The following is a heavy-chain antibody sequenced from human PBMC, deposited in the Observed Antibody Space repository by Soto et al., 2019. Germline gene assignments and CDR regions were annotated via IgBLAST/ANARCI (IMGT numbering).Heavy chain of an antibody. V-gene: IGHV1-18*01. J-gene: IGHJ6*02. Sequence: QDQLVQSGGEVKKPGASVMVSCQASGYPFNKIAIHWVRQAPGHGLEWLGRMSGRSGDPNSAPTVRDRITMATNKSNNTAYMQLRTLRSDDTAVYYCATVGGRGTQKHHSGVDVSGQGTTVTVAS. CDR3: ATVGGRGTQKHHSGVDV. CDR1: GYPFNKIA. CDR2: MSGRSGDP. D-gene: IGHD1-26*01.